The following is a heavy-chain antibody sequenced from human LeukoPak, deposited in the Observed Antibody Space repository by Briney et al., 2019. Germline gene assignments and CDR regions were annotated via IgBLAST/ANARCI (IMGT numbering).Heavy chain of an antibody. J-gene: IGHJ4*02. CDR3: ARDLGAIAAAGTWEVDY. D-gene: IGHD6-13*01. V-gene: IGHV1-69*04. CDR2: IIPILGIA. Sequence: SVKVSCKASGGTFSSYAISWVRQAPGQGLEWMGRIIPILGIANYAQKFQGRVTITADKSTSTAYMELSSLRSEDTAVYYCARDLGAIAAAGTWEVDYWGQGTLVTVSS. CDR1: GGTFSSYA.